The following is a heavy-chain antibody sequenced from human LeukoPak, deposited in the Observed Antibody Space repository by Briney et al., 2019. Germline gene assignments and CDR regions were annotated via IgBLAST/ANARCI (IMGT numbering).Heavy chain of an antibody. V-gene: IGHV1-69*13. J-gene: IGHJ6*03. CDR2: IIPIFGTA. Sequence: SVKVSCKASGGTFSSYAISWVRQAPGQGLERMGGIIPIFGTANYAQKFQGRVTITADESTSTAYMELSSLRPEDTAVYYCARDSDYYYYMDVWGQGTTVTVSS. CDR3: ARDSDYYYYMDV. CDR1: GGTFSSYA.